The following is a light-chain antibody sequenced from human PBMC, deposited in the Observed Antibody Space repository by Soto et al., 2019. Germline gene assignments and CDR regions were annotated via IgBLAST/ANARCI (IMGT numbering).Light chain of an antibody. CDR2: GAS. CDR1: LSVDSSY. CDR3: QQYGSSPWT. Sequence: TQSPSTLSASVGDIVTITCRASLSVDSSYLAWYQQTPGQAPRTLIYGASTRATGIPARFSGSGSGTEFTLTISRLEPEDFAVYYCQQYGSSPWTLGQGTKVDIK. J-gene: IGKJ1*01. V-gene: IGKV3-20*01.